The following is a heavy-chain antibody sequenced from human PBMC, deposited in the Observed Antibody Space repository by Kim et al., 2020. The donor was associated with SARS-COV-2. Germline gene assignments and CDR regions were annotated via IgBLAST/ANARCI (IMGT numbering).Heavy chain of an antibody. D-gene: IGHD4-17*01. CDR2: IIPIFGTA. J-gene: IGHJ4*02. V-gene: IGHV1-69*13. CDR3: ARRYDYGDYGWVY. Sequence: SVKVSCKASGGTFSSYAISWVRQAPGQGLEWMGGIIPIFGTANYAQKFQGRVTITADESTSTAYMELSSLRSEDTAVYYCARRYDYGDYGWVYWGQGTLVTVSS. CDR1: GGTFSSYA.